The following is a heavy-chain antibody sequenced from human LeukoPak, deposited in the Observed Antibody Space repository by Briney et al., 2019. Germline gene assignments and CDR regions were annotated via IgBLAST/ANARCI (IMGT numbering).Heavy chain of an antibody. CDR3: ARDVFGPYYSSSSHFDY. CDR1: GFTFSSYG. J-gene: IGHJ4*02. V-gene: IGHV3-33*01. CDR2: IWYDGSNK. D-gene: IGHD6-6*01. Sequence: GGSLRLSCAASGFTFSSYGMHWVRQAPGKGLERVAVIWYDGSNKYYADSVKGRFTISRDNSKNTLYLQMNSLRAEDTAVYYCARDVFGPYYSSSSHFDYWGQGTLVTVSS.